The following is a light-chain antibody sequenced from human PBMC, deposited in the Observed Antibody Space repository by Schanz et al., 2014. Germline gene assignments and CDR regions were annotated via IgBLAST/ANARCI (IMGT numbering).Light chain of an antibody. V-gene: IGKV3-20*01. J-gene: IGKJ1*01. CDR3: QQYHSSSRT. Sequence: IVVTQSPATLSVSPGEGATLSCRASHNIRNNLAWYQQKPGQAPRLLIYGASSRATAIPDRFSGNGSRTDFTLTISRLEPEDFAVYYCQQYHSSSRTFGQGTKVEIK. CDR1: HNIRNN. CDR2: GAS.